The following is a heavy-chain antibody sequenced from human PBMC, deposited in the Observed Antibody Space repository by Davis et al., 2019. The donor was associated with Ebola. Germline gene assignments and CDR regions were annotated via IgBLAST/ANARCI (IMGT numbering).Heavy chain of an antibody. V-gene: IGHV1-46*01. D-gene: IGHD6-13*01. CDR1: GYTFSSHY. J-gene: IGHJ6*02. Sequence: AASVKVSCKASGYTFSSHYMHWVRQAPGQGLEWMGIINPSGGSTSYAQKFQGRVTMTRDTSTSTVYMELSSLRSEDTAVYYCAREEQQLVRSYYYGMDVWGQGTTVTVSS. CDR2: INPSGGST. CDR3: AREEQQLVRSYYYGMDV.